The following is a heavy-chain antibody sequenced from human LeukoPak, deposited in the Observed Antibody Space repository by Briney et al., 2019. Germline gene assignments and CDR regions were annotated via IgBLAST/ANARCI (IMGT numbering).Heavy chain of an antibody. CDR3: AKEYYDFWSGYYPDCAFDV. CDR2: ISGSGGST. V-gene: IGHV3-23*01. D-gene: IGHD3-3*01. J-gene: IGHJ3*01. CDR1: GFTFSSYA. Sequence: PGGSLRLSCAASGFTFSSYAMSWVRQAPGKGLEWVSAISGSGGSTYYADPVKGRFTISRDNSKNTLYLQMNSLRAEDTAVYYCAKEYYDFWSGYYPDCAFDVWGQGTMVTVSS.